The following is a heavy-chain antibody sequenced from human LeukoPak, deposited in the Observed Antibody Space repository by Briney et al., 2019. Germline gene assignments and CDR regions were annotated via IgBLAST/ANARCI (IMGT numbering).Heavy chain of an antibody. D-gene: IGHD4-17*01. Sequence: PSETLSLTCAVYGGSFSGYYWSWIRQPPGKGLEWIGEINHSGSTNYNPSFKSRVTISVYTSKNQISLKLTSVTAAATAVYYCVRPLTTDNHYFDVWGQGTLVPVSS. CDR3: VRPLTTDNHYFDV. V-gene: IGHV4-34*01. J-gene: IGHJ4*02. CDR1: GGSFSGYY. CDR2: INHSGST.